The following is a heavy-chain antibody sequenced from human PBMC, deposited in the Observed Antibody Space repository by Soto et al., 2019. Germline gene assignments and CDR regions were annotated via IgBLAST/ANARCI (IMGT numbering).Heavy chain of an antibody. V-gene: IGHV3-30*03. Sequence: ESGGGVVQPGRSLRLSCVASGFAFNNYGMHWVRQAPGKGLEWVALISSGATTKIYADSVKGRFTISRDNSKNTLYLQMNSLRAEDTALYYCARDEGDNSNYYYFDYWGQGTLVTVSS. CDR2: ISSGATTK. CDR3: ARDEGDNSNYYYFDY. CDR1: GFAFNNYG. D-gene: IGHD4-4*01. J-gene: IGHJ4*02.